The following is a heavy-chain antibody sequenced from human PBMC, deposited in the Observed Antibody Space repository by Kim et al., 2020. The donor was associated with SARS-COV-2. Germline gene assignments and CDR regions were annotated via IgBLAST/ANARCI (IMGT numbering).Heavy chain of an antibody. V-gene: IGHV3-74*01. CDR3: ARVGNYYDSSGYTFDY. Sequence: GGSLRLSCAASGFTFSSYWMHWVRQAPGKGLVWVSRINSDGSSTSYADSVKGRFTISRDNAKNTLYLQMNSLRAEDTAVYYCARVGNYYDSSGYTFDYWGQGTLITVSS. D-gene: IGHD3-22*01. CDR1: GFTFSSYW. J-gene: IGHJ4*02. CDR2: INSDGSST.